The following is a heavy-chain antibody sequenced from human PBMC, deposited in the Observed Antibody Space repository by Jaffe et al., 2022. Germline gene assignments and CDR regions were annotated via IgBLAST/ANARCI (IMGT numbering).Heavy chain of an antibody. CDR2: IRSKAYGGTT. CDR3: TRVNSGYDYGDYALKY. Sequence: EVQLVESGGGLVQPGRSLRLSCTASGFTFGDYAMSWVRQAPGKGLEWVGFIRSKAYGGTTEYAASVKGRFTISRDDSKSIAYLQMNSLKTEDTAVYYCTRVNSGYDYGDYALKYWGQGTLVTVSS. CDR1: GFTFGDYA. D-gene: IGHD4-17*01. V-gene: IGHV3-49*04. J-gene: IGHJ4*02.